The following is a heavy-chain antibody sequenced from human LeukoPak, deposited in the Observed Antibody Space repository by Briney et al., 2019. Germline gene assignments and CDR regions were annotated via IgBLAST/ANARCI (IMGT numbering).Heavy chain of an antibody. CDR3: ASHASVGAVTGLDY. D-gene: IGHD4-17*01. J-gene: IGHJ4*02. CDR2: IYYSGST. CDR1: GGSISSSSYY. V-gene: IGHV4-39*01. Sequence: SETLSLTCTVSGGSISSSSYYWGWIRQPSGKGLEWIGSIYYSGSTYYNPSLKSRVTISVDTSKNQFSLKLSSVTAADTAVYYCASHASVGAVTGLDYWGQGTLVTVSS.